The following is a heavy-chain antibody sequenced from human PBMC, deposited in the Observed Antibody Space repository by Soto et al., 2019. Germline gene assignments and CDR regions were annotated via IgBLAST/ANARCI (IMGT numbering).Heavy chain of an antibody. CDR1: GGSINTFY. J-gene: IGHJ4*02. CDR3: AREGSYSAYNFAHGIQLWSFDF. Sequence: SETLSLTCTVSGGSINTFYWSWVRQPAGKGLEWIGRIFSSGSTSFNPSLESRVAMSVDTSKNHFSLNLSSVTAADMAVYYCAREGSYSAYNFAHGIQLWSFDFWGQGALVTAPQ. D-gene: IGHD5-12*01. CDR2: IFSSGST. V-gene: IGHV4-4*07.